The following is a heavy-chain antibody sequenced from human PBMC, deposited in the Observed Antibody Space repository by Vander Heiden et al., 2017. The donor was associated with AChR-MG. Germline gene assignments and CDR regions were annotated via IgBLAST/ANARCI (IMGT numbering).Heavy chain of an antibody. J-gene: IGHJ5*02. CDR1: GFPFKDAR. CDR2: IKSNSDGGIT. Sequence: DVHLVESGGGLVKPGGSLRLSCAVPGFPFKDARMNWVPPAAGKGLKWIGRIKSNSDGGITDHTAPVKGRFTISRDDSKNTLYLQMDSLKTEDTGVYYCTTLSLWNYVLETWGQGSLVTVSS. V-gene: IGHV3-15*01. D-gene: IGHD1-7*01. CDR3: TTLSLWNYVLET.